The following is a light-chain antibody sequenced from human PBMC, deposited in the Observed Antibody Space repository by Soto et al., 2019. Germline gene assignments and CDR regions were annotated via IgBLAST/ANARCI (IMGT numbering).Light chain of an antibody. CDR1: SSDVGAYNY. CDR3: SSYISSSTFVV. CDR2: EVS. J-gene: IGLJ2*01. Sequence: QSALTQPGSVSGSPGQSITISCTGTSSDVGAYNYVSWYQQHPGKAPKLMIYEVSYRPSGVSNRFSGSKSGNTASLTISGLQAEDEADYYCSSYISSSTFVVFGGGTKLTVL. V-gene: IGLV2-14*01.